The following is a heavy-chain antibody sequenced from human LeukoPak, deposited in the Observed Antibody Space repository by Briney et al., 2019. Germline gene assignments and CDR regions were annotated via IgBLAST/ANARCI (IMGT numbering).Heavy chain of an antibody. CDR3: ARGGKFGITIFGVVTFDY. V-gene: IGHV3-30-3*01. D-gene: IGHD3-3*01. Sequence: GGSLRLSCAASGFTFTTYAMHWVRQAPGKGLEWVAVISYDGSNKYYADSVKGRFTISRDNSKNTLYLQMNSLRAEDTAVYYCARGGKFGITIFGVVTFDYWGQGTLVTVSS. J-gene: IGHJ4*02. CDR1: GFTFTTYA. CDR2: ISYDGSNK.